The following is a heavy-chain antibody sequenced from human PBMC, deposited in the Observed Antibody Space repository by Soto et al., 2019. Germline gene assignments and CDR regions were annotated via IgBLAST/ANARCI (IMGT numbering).Heavy chain of an antibody. Sequence: QVHLLLQSGAEVKKPGSSVKVSCKASGGTPSNSAISWVRQAPGQGLEWMGGIIPVFGLVKYAQNFQGRVTITADESTNTAYMELSSLRPEDTAVYYCAGGRIVVVGSRASYGMDVWGQGTTVTVSS. CDR3: AGGRIVVVGSRASYGMDV. V-gene: IGHV1-69*01. CDR2: IIPVFGLV. D-gene: IGHD3-22*01. J-gene: IGHJ6*02. CDR1: GGTPSNSA.